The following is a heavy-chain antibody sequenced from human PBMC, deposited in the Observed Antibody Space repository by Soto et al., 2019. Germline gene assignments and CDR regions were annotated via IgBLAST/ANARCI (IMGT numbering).Heavy chain of an antibody. D-gene: IGHD3-3*01. CDR2: IIPIFGTA. CDR1: GGTFSSYA. Sequence: SVKVSCKASGGTFSSYAISWVRQAPGQGLEWMGGIIPIFGTANYAQKFQGRVTITADKSTSTAYMELSSLRSEDTAVYYCASGGFTIFGVETYYYYGMDVRGQGTTVTVS. V-gene: IGHV1-69*06. J-gene: IGHJ6*02. CDR3: ASGGFTIFGVETYYYYGMDV.